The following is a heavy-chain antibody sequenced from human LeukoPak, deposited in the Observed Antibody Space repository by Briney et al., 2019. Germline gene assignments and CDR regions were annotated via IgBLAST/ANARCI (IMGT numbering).Heavy chain of an antibody. V-gene: IGHV4-34*01. D-gene: IGHD3-10*01. CDR1: GVSFSGYY. Sequence: SETLSLTCAVYGVSFSGYYWSWLRQPPGKGLEWLGEINHSGSTNYNPSLKSRVTISVDTSKNQFSLKLSSVTAADTAVYYCARGRNYYGSGSYYPSYYFDYWGQGTLVTVSS. CDR3: ARGRNYYGSGSYYPSYYFDY. J-gene: IGHJ4*02. CDR2: INHSGST.